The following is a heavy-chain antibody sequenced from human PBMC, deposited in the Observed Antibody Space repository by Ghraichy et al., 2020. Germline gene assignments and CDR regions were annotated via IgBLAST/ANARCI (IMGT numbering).Heavy chain of an antibody. D-gene: IGHD1-26*01. CDR1: GGSISSYY. Sequence: ETLSLTCTVSGGSISSYYWSWIRQPPGKGLEWIGYIYYSGSTNYNPSLKSRVTISVDTSKNQFSLKLSSVTAADTAVYYCARVGSGSRPDAFDIWGQGTMVTVSS. CDR2: IYYSGST. J-gene: IGHJ3*02. V-gene: IGHV4-59*01. CDR3: ARVGSGSRPDAFDI.